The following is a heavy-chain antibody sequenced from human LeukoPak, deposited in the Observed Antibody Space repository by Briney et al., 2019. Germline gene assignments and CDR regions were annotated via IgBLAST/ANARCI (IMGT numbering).Heavy chain of an antibody. D-gene: IGHD6-19*01. CDR2: ISGVGYLP. J-gene: IGHJ5*02. CDR3: GKDGGQYSSGPEFDP. CDR1: GVVFSNNA. Sequence: PGGSLRLSCAASGVVFSNNAMNWARQAPGRGLEWVSAISGVGYLPFYPDSVKGPFTISRDNPKNIVYLQMNSLRAYDTAIYYCGKDGGQYSSGPEFDPRGQGALVTVSS. V-gene: IGHV3-23*01.